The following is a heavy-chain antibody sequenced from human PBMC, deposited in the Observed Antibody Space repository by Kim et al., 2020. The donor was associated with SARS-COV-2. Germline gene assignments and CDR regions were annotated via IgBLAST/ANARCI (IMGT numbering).Heavy chain of an antibody. D-gene: IGHD1-1*01. CDR3: ARSTGYWYFDI. Sequence: GGSLRLSCAASGFTFRDSWMVWVRQGPGKGLLWVSRISPDGNNPVYADSVRGRFSISRDNARSTLYLQMNSLRDDDTAVYFCARSTGYWYFDIWGRGTLV. CDR2: ISPDGNNP. CDR1: GFTFRDSW. V-gene: IGHV3-74*01. J-gene: IGHJ2*01.